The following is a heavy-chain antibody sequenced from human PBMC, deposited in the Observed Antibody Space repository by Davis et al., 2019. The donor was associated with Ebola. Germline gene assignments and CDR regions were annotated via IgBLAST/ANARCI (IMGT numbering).Heavy chain of an antibody. CDR3: AKDGVLSGWGNWLDP. Sequence: GESLKISCAASGFTFSSYSMNWVRQAPGKGLEWVSYISSSSSTIYYADSVKGRFTISRDNSKNTLYLQMNSLRSEDTAVYYCAKDGVLSGWGNWLDPWGQGTLVTVSP. D-gene: IGHD6-25*01. J-gene: IGHJ5*02. CDR1: GFTFSSYS. V-gene: IGHV3-48*01. CDR2: ISSSSSTI.